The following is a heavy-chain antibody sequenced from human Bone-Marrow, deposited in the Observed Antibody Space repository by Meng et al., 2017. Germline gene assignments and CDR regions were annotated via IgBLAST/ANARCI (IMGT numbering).Heavy chain of an antibody. J-gene: IGHJ4*02. D-gene: IGHD3-22*01. CDR3: ARDSRTYYYDSSGYTFDY. V-gene: IGHV4-4*02. CDR2: IYHSGST. Sequence: QARRQSSGPGLVTPAGPVSPTCAVVGGSISISNWWSWVRQPPGKGLEWIGEIYHSGSTNYNPSLKSRVTISVDKSKNQFSLKLSSVTAADTAVYYCARDSRTYYYDSSGYTFDYWGQGTLVTVFS. CDR1: GGSISISNW.